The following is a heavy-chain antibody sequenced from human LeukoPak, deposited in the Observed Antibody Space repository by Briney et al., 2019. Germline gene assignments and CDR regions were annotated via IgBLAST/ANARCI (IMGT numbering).Heavy chain of an antibody. CDR1: GFTFSGYS. Sequence: GGSLRLSSVVSGFTFSGYSMNWVRQAPGKGLEWVSYISGSSSTIFYADSMKGRFTVSRDNAKNSLYLQMDNLRDGDTAVYYCTRGRPGHYYDYWGQGTRVTVSS. CDR2: ISGSSSTI. CDR3: TRGRPGHYYDY. D-gene: IGHD6-6*01. V-gene: IGHV3-48*02. J-gene: IGHJ4*02.